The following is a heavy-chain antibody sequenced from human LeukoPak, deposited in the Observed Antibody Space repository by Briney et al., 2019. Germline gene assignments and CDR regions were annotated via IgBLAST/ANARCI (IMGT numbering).Heavy chain of an antibody. D-gene: IGHD2-15*01. CDR1: GFTFSDYY. J-gene: IGHJ6*02. Sequence: AGGSLRLSCAASGFTFSDYYMSWMRQAPGKGLEWVSYISSSGSTIYYADSVRGRFTISRDNSKNTLYLQMHSLRAEDTAVYYCAKPQRAPPNCSGGSCYYYYYGMDVWGQGTTVTVSS. V-gene: IGHV3-11*01. CDR3: AKPQRAPPNCSGGSCYYYYYGMDV. CDR2: ISSSGSTI.